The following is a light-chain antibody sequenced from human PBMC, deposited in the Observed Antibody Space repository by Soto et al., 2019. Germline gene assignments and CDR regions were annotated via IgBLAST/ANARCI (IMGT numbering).Light chain of an antibody. CDR1: QSISNY. CDR2: AAS. V-gene: IGKV1-39*01. CDR3: QESYSTPLWK. Sequence: DIQITQSPCSLSVSVGERVTITFLASQSISNYLHWYQHKPGKAPKLLIYAASSLQSGVPSRFSGSGSGTDFTLTIRGLQPEDFATYYCQESYSTPLWKCGQGTKVDIK. J-gene: IGKJ1*01.